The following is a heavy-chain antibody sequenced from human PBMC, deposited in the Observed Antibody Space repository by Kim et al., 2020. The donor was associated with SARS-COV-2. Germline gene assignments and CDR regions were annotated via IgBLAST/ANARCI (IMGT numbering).Heavy chain of an antibody. J-gene: IGHJ6*03. V-gene: IGHV3-30-3*01. D-gene: IGHD5-18*01. CDR3: ASCFIPGYSYANVGQNYYYYYHMDV. Sequence: GGSLRLSCAASGFTFSSYAMHWVRRAPGKGLEWVSVISYDGSNKYYADSVKGRFTISRDNSKNTLYLQMNSLRAEDTAVYYCASCFIPGYSYANVGQNYYYYYHMDVWGKGTTVTVSS. CDR2: ISYDGSNK. CDR1: GFTFSSYA.